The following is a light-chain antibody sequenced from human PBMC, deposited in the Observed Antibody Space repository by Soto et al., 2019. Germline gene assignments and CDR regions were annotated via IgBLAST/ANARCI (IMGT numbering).Light chain of an antibody. J-gene: IGKJ2*01. Sequence: VIWMTQSPSLLSASTGDRVTISCRVSQGISSYLAWYQQKPGKAPEVLIYAASTLQTGVPSRFSGSGSGTDFTLTISGLQSEDFATYYCQQYYSFPYTFGQGTKLEIK. CDR1: QGISSY. V-gene: IGKV1D-8*03. CDR3: QQYYSFPYT. CDR2: AAS.